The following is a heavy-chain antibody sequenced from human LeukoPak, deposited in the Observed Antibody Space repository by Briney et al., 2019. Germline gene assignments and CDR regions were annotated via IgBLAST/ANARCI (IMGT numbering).Heavy chain of an antibody. V-gene: IGHV3-48*03. CDR1: GFTFNNYQ. J-gene: IGHJ4*02. CDR3: ARGEYYFDY. CDR2: ISSSGRTI. Sequence: GGSLGLSCAASGFTFNNYQMNWVRQAPGKGLECISYISSSGRTIYYADSLKGRFTVSRDNAKNSLYLRMNNLRAEDTAVYYCARGEYYFDYWGQGTLVTVSS.